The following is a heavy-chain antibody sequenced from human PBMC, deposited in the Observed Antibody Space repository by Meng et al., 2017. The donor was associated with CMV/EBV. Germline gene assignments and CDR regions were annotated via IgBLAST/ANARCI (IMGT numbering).Heavy chain of an antibody. Sequence: QVQLVQAGAEVKKPGASVKVSCKASGYTFTSYGISWVRQAPGQGLEWMGWISAYNGNTNYAQKLQGRVTMTTDTSTSTAYMELRSLRSDDTAVYYCAAYPQTIVRGVALWGAFDYWGQGTLVTVSS. CDR2: ISAYNGNT. V-gene: IGHV1-18*01. D-gene: IGHD3-10*01. J-gene: IGHJ4*02. CDR3: AAYPQTIVRGVALWGAFDY. CDR1: GYTFTSYG.